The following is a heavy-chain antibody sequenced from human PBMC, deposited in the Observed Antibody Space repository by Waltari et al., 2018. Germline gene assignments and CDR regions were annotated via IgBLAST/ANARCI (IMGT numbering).Heavy chain of an antibody. CDR2: INAGNGNT. J-gene: IGHJ6*02. D-gene: IGHD6-19*01. V-gene: IGHV1-3*01. CDR1: GYTFTSYA. Sequence: QVQLVQSGAEVKKPGASVKVSCKASGYTFTSYAMHWVRQAPGQRLEWMGWINAGNGNTKYSQKFQVRVTITRDTSASTAYMELSSLRSEDTAVYYCARDPGSGWFQTYYYYGMDVWGQGTTVTVSS. CDR3: ARDPGSGWFQTYYYYGMDV.